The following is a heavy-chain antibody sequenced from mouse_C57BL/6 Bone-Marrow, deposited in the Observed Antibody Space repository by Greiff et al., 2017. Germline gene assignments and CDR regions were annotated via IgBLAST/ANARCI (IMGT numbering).Heavy chain of an antibody. D-gene: IGHD1-1*01. CDR3: ARDYYGSSYGDNYAMDY. Sequence: QVQLQQSDAELVKPGASVKISCKVSGYTFTDHTIHWMKQRPEQGLEWIGYIYPRDGSTKYNEKFKGKATLTADKSSSTAYMQLNSLTSEDSAVYFCARDYYGSSYGDNYAMDYWGQGTSVTVSS. J-gene: IGHJ4*01. V-gene: IGHV1-78*01. CDR1: GYTFTDHT. CDR2: IYPRDGST.